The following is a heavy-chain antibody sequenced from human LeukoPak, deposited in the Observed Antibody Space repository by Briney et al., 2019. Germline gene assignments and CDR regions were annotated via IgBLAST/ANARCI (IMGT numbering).Heavy chain of an antibody. J-gene: IGHJ3*02. D-gene: IGHD2-15*01. V-gene: IGHV4-4*07. CDR2: IYTRGST. CDR1: GGSINNYD. CDR3: ARGRYCSADICSGGDAFDI. Sequence: SETLSLTCTVSGGSINNYDWSWIRQPAGKGLEWIGRIYTRGSTNYSPSLMNRVTMSVDTTNNQFSLKLSSVTAAGTVVYYCARGRYCSADICSGGDAFDIWGQGTMVSVPS.